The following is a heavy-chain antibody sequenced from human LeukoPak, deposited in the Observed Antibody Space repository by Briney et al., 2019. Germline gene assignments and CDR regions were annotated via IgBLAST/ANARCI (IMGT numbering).Heavy chain of an antibody. CDR1: GYSISSDYY. CDR2: IYHSGST. D-gene: IGHD6-13*01. Sequence: AETLSLTCTVSGYSISSDYYWGWIRQPPGKGLEWIGSIYHSGSTYYNPSLKSRFTISVDTSKNQFYLKLSSLTAADTAVYYCARALVGGFGAAGRTNDYWGQGTLVTVSS. J-gene: IGHJ4*02. CDR3: ARALVGGFGAAGRTNDY. V-gene: IGHV4-38-2*02.